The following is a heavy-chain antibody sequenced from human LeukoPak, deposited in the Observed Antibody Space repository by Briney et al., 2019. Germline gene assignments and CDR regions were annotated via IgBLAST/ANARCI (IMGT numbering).Heavy chain of an antibody. CDR1: GGSMTSYY. V-gene: IGHV4-59*12. Sequence: PSETLSLTCSVSGGSMTSYYWGWIRQSPVKGLEFIGFVYYSGSTNYNPSLESRVTISIDTSKSQFSLKLSSVTAADTAVYYCARDLKAHFLERSLDAFDIWGQGTMVTVSS. CDR2: VYYSGST. D-gene: IGHD3-3*01. J-gene: IGHJ3*02. CDR3: ARDLKAHFLERSLDAFDI.